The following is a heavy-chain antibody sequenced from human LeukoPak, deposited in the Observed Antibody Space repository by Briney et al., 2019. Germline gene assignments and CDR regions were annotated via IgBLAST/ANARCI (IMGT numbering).Heavy chain of an antibody. CDR1: GFPFSYYF. V-gene: IGHV3-7*01. Sequence: PGGSLRLSCAASGFPFSYYFMTWIRQAPGKGLEWVASIKHDGSEKYYVDSVKGRFTISRDDAKNSLYLQMNSLRAEDTAVYYCARDQSLMVPFDYWGQGTLVTVSS. CDR2: IKHDGSEK. CDR3: ARDQSLMVPFDY. J-gene: IGHJ4*02. D-gene: IGHD3-10*01.